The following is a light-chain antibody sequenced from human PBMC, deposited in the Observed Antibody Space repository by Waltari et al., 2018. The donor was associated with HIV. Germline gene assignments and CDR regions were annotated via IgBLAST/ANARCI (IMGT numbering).Light chain of an antibody. CDR1: NSNIGTNA. CDR3: ATWDDSLVRPGVV. V-gene: IGLV1-44*01. J-gene: IGLJ2*01. CDR2: GTD. Sequence: QSLLTQPPSASGTPGQRVTISCSGSNSNIGTNAVNWYQQVPGTAPKVIIYGTDQRPTGVRDRFSGSKSGTSASLAISALQSEDEADYYCATWDDSLVRPGVVFGGRTKLTVL.